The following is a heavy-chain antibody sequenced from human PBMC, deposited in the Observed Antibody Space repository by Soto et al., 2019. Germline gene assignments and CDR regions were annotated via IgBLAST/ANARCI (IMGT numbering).Heavy chain of an antibody. CDR2: IWYDGSNK. Sequence: PGGSLGLSCSASGFTFSSYGMHWVRQAPGKGLEWVAVIWYDGSNKYYADSVKGRFTISRDNSKNTLYLQMNSLRAEDTAVYYCARADYDFWSGYHPRFNWFDPWGQGTLVTVSS. J-gene: IGHJ5*02. D-gene: IGHD3-3*01. CDR3: ARADYDFWSGYHPRFNWFDP. V-gene: IGHV3-33*01. CDR1: GFTFSSYG.